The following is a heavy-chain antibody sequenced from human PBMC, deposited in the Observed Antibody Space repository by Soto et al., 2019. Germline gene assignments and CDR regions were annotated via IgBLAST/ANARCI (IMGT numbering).Heavy chain of an antibody. CDR2: IIPIFGTA. J-gene: IGHJ4*02. V-gene: IGHV1-69*13. Sequence: GASVKVSCKASGGTFSSYAISWVRQAPGQGLEWMGGIIPIFGTANYAQKFQGRVTITADESTSTAYMELSSLRPEDTAVYYCARGGYSYGSQILDYWGQGTLVTVSS. CDR3: ARGGYSYGSQILDY. D-gene: IGHD5-18*01. CDR1: GGTFSSYA.